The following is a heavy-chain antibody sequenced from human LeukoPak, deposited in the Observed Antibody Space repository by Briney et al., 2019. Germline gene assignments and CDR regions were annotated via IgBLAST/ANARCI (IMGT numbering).Heavy chain of an antibody. J-gene: IGHJ4*02. Sequence: SETLSLTCAVYGGSFSGYYWSWIRQPPGKGLEWIGEINHSGSTNYNPSLKSRVTISVDTSKNQFSLKLSSVTAADTAVYYCARGGRGYDFYYWGQGTLVTVSS. CDR3: ARGGRGYDFYY. CDR1: GGSFSGYY. D-gene: IGHD6-25*01. CDR2: INHSGST. V-gene: IGHV4-34*01.